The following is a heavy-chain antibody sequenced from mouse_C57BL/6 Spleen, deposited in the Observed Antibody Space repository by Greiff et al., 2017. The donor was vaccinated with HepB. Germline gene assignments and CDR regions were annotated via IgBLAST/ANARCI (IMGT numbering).Heavy chain of an antibody. V-gene: IGHV1-61*01. CDR2: IYPSDSET. J-gene: IGHJ3*01. CDR1: GYTFTSYW. D-gene: IGHD1-1*01. Sequence: VQLQQSGAELVRPGSSVKLSCKASGYTFTSYWMDWVKQRPGQGLEWIGNIYPSDSETHYNQKFKDKATLTVDKSSSTAYMQLSSLTSEDSAVYYCARGDYGSSLGAYWGQGTLVTVSA. CDR3: ARGDYGSSLGAY.